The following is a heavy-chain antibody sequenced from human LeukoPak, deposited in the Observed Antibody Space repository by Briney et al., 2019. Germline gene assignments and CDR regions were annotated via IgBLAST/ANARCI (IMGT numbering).Heavy chain of an antibody. CDR1: GFTFSSYA. J-gene: IGHJ6*02. CDR2: ISYDGSNK. V-gene: IGHV3-30*04. CDR3: AKYQGYCSSTSCYPGPYYYYGMDV. D-gene: IGHD2-2*01. Sequence: GGSLRLSCAVSGFTFSSYAMHWVRQAPGKGLEWVAVISYDGSNKYYADSVKGRFTISRDNSKNTLYLQMNSLRAEDTAVYYCAKYQGYCSSTSCYPGPYYYYGMDVWGQGTTVTVSS.